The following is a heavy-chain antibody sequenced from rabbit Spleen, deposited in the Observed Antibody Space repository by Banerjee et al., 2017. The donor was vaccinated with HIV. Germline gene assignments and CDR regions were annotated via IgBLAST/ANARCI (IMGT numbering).Heavy chain of an antibody. V-gene: IGHV1S45*01. Sequence: QQQLEESGGGLVTLGGSLTLTCKASGFSFSSNYYMCWVRQAPGKGLEWIACIDSGGSDFTYFANWAKGRFTISKTSSTTVTLQMTSLTAADTATYFCARDAGTSFSTYGMDLWGPGTLVTVS. D-gene: IGHD8-1*01. CDR2: IDSGGSDFT. CDR1: GFSFSSNYY. J-gene: IGHJ6*01. CDR3: ARDAGTSFSTYGMDL.